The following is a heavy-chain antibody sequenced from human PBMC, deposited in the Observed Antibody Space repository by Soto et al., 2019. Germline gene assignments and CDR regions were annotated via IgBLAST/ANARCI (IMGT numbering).Heavy chain of an antibody. CDR2: IYHSGST. D-gene: IGHD6-13*01. CDR1: GGSISSSNW. CDR3: AREGGPGYSSSWYRGWFDP. Sequence: QVQLQESGPGLVKPSGTLSLTCAVSGGSISSSNWWSWVRQPPGKGLEWIGEIYHSGSTNYNPSLKSRVTRAVDKSKNQFSLKLSSVTAADTAVYYCAREGGPGYSSSWYRGWFDPWGQGTLVTVSS. V-gene: IGHV4-4*02. J-gene: IGHJ5*02.